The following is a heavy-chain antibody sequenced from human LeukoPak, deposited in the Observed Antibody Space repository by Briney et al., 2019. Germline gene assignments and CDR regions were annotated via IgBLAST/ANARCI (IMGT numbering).Heavy chain of an antibody. D-gene: IGHD3-3*01. CDR2: IYHSGST. J-gene: IGHJ3*02. CDR1: GGSINNYY. Sequence: SETLSLTCIVSGGSINNYYWSWIRQPPGRGLEWVGYIYHSGSTNYDPSLKSRVTISVDTSKNQFSLKLSSVTAADTAVYYCARAYYDFAFDIWGQGTMVTVSS. CDR3: ARAYYDFAFDI. V-gene: IGHV4-59*01.